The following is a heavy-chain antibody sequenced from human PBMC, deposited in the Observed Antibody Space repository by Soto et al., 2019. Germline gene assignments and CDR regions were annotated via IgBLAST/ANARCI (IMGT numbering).Heavy chain of an antibody. CDR2: IYSAGNT. CDR1: GFTVSSNY. V-gene: IGHV3-66*01. D-gene: IGHD6-13*01. CDR3: ARESAGTVYYYYYGMDV. J-gene: IGHJ6*02. Sequence: PGGSLRLSCAASGFTVSSNYMSWVRQAPGKGLEWISIIYSAGNTYYADSVKGRFTISRDNSKNTLYLQMNSLRAEDTAVYYCARESAGTVYYYYYGMDVWGQGITVTVSS.